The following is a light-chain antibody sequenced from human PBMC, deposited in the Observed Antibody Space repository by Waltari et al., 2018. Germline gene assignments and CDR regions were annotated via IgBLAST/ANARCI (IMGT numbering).Light chain of an antibody. CDR1: SSNFGRNY. CDR2: SST. CDR3: TGWDDSLNGVV. Sequence: QSVLTQPPSASGTPGPRVTISCSGSSSNFGRNYVNWYQQLPGTAPKLLIYSSTRRPTGVPDRFSGSKSGTSASLAISGLQSEDEADYYCTGWDDSLNGVVFGGGTKLTVL. J-gene: IGLJ2*01. V-gene: IGLV1-44*01.